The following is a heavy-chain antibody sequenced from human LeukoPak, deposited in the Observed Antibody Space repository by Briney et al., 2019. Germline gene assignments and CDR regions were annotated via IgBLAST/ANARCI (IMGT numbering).Heavy chain of an antibody. CDR3: ASVLTVRGNFYFDY. D-gene: IGHD4-23*01. J-gene: IGHJ4*02. V-gene: IGHV4-61*01. Sequence: SGTLSLTCTVSGGSVSSGSYYWSWIRQPPGKGLEWIGYIYYSGSTNYNPSLKSRVTISVDTSKNQFSLKLSSVTAADTAVYYCASVLTVRGNFYFDYWGQGTLVTVSS. CDR2: IYYSGST. CDR1: GGSVSSGSYY.